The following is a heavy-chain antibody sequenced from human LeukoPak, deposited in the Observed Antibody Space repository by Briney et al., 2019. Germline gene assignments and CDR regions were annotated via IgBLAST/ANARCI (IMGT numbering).Heavy chain of an antibody. V-gene: IGHV3-48*03. J-gene: IGHJ6*02. D-gene: IGHD2-2*01. CDR1: GFTFSSYE. CDR3: ARTYCSSTSCYLYYYYYGMDV. CDR2: ISGSGSTI. Sequence: PGGSLRLSCAASGFTFSSYEMNWVRQAPGKGLEWGSYISGSGSTINYADSVKGRFTISSDNAKNSLYLQMNSLRAEDTAVYYCARTYCSSTSCYLYYYYYGMDVWGQGTTVTVSS.